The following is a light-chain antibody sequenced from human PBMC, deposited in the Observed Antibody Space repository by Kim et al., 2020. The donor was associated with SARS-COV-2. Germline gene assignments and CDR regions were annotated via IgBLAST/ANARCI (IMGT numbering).Light chain of an antibody. CDR3: QQYGSSP. V-gene: IGKV3-20*01. CDR2: GAS. Sequence: SLSQGERATLSGRASQSVSSSYLAWYQQKPGQAPRLLIYGASSRATGIPDRFSGSGSGTDFTLTISRLEPEDFAVYYCQQYGSSPFGQGTKVDIK. J-gene: IGKJ1*01. CDR1: QSVSSSY.